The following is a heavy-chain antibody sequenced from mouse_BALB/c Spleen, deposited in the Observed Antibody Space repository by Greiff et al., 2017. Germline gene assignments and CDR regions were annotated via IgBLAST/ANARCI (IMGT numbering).Heavy chain of an antibody. Sequence: EVKLQESGPELVKPGASVKMSCKASGYTFTSYVMHWVKQKPGQGLEWIGYINPYNDGTKYNEKFKGKATLTSDKSSSTAYMELSSLTSEDSAVYYCARGLYQGYFDYWGQGTTLTVSS. D-gene: IGHD3-1*01. CDR1: GYTFTSYV. CDR3: ARGLYQGYFDY. CDR2: INPYNDGT. J-gene: IGHJ2*01. V-gene: IGHV1-14*01.